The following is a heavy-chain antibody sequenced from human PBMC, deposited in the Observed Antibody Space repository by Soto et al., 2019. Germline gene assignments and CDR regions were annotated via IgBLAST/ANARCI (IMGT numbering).Heavy chain of an antibody. V-gene: IGHV1-18*01. Sequence: QDQLVQSGVEVKKPGASVKVSCKASGYSFTNYGITWVRQAPGQGFEWMGWISAYNGNTKYAQKLQGRVTMTTDASTSTGYLELRSLTSDDTAVYYCARDRGVAPPVAGNTHYYYYMDVWGKGTTGTVSS. D-gene: IGHD6-19*01. J-gene: IGHJ6*03. CDR1: GYSFTNYG. CDR2: ISAYNGNT. CDR3: ARDRGVAPPVAGNTHYYYYMDV.